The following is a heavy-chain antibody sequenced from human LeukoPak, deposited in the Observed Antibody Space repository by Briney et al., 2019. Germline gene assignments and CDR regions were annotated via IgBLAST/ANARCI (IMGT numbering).Heavy chain of an antibody. CDR1: GGSFSGYY. D-gene: IGHD6-13*01. J-gene: IGHJ4*02. Sequence: SETLSLTCAVYGGSFSGYYWSWIRQPPGKGLEWIGEINHSGSTNYNPSLKSRVTISVDTPKNQFSLKLSSVTAADTAVYYCARGRIAAAYWGQGTLVTVSS. CDR3: ARGRIAAAY. CDR2: INHSGST. V-gene: IGHV4-34*01.